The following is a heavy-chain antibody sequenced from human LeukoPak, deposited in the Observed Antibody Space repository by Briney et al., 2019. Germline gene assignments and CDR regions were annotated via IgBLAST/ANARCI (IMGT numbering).Heavy chain of an antibody. J-gene: IGHJ4*02. CDR1: GGSFSGYY. Sequence: SETLSLTCAVYGGSFSGYYWSWIRQPPGKGLEWIGEINHSGSTNYNPSLKSRVTISVDTSKNQFSLKLSSVTAADTAVYYCARGRTYYYDSSGPRSLYYFDYWGQGTLVTVSS. CDR3: ARGRTYYYDSSGPRSLYYFDY. D-gene: IGHD3-22*01. V-gene: IGHV4-34*01. CDR2: INHSGST.